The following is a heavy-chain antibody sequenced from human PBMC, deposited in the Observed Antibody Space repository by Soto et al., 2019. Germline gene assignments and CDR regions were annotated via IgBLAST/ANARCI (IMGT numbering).Heavy chain of an antibody. CDR2: IIPIPGTA. CDR1: GGTFGSYA. V-gene: IGHV1-69*13. Sequence: SVKVSCKASGGTFGSYAISWVRQAPGQGLEWMGGIIPIPGTANYAQKFQGRVTIAADESTSTAYMELSSLRSEDTAVYYCARSQGSSTSLEIYYYYYYGMDVWGQGTTVTVYS. D-gene: IGHD2-2*01. CDR3: ARSQGSSTSLEIYYYYYYGMDV. J-gene: IGHJ6*01.